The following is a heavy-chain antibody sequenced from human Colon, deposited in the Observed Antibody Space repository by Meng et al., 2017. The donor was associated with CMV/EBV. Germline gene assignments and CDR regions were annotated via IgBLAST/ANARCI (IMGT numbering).Heavy chain of an antibody. J-gene: IGHJ4*02. CDR1: GFSCTNDW. CDR3: VKDLRGSHSLYYFDS. Sequence: SGFSCTNDWMHWVRQAPGKGLVWVARISSDGYSLTYADSVKGRFTISRDNAKSTVYLQMNSLRAEDTAVYYCVKDLRGSHSLYYFDSWGQGTLVTVSS. V-gene: IGHV3-74*03. D-gene: IGHD5/OR15-5a*01. CDR2: ISSDGYSL.